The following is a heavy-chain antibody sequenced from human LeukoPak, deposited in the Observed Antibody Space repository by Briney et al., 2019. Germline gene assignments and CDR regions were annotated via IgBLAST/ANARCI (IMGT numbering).Heavy chain of an antibody. J-gene: IGHJ4*02. Sequence: GGSLRLSCAASGFTFSSYGMHWVRQAPGKGLEWVAVIWYDGSNKYYADSVKGRFTISRDNSKNVLYLQMNSLRAEDTAVYYCASPTYSHDSSGYLGVYYLDYWGQGTLVTVSS. CDR2: IWYDGSNK. CDR1: GFTFSSYG. V-gene: IGHV3-33*01. D-gene: IGHD3-22*01. CDR3: ASPTYSHDSSGYLGVYYLDY.